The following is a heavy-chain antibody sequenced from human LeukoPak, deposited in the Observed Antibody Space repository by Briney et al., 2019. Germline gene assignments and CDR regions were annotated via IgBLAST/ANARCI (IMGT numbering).Heavy chain of an antibody. CDR1: GYTFTGYY. Sequence: ASVKVSCKASGYTFTGYYMHWVRQAPGRGLEWMGWINPNSGGTNYAQKFQGRVTMTRDTSISTAYMELSRLRSDDTAVYYCARGGRYYDILTGYYMASDFDYWGQGTLVTVSS. CDR3: ARGGRYYDILTGYYMASDFDY. V-gene: IGHV1-2*02. CDR2: INPNSGGT. J-gene: IGHJ4*02. D-gene: IGHD3-9*01.